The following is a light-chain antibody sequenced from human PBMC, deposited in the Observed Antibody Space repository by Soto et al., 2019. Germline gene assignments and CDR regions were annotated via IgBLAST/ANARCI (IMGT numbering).Light chain of an antibody. V-gene: IGKV3-15*01. CDR2: GAS. CDR1: QSVSSN. Sequence: IVMTRAPAALSVYLGDLATLSLGASQSVSSNLAWYQQKPGQAPRLLIYGASTRATGIPARFSGSGSGTEFTLTTSSLQSQDFEAYYCHQYNNGARTSGQGTKVDIK. J-gene: IGKJ1*01. CDR3: HQYNNGART.